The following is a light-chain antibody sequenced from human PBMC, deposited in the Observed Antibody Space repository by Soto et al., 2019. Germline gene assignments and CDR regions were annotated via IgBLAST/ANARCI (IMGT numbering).Light chain of an antibody. CDR1: NSTIGSNA. V-gene: IGLV1-44*01. CDR3: ASWDDILNVV. J-gene: IGLJ2*01. Sequence: QPVLTQPPSTSGTPGQRVTISCSGSNSTIGSNAVNWYQHVPGTAPKVVIYRNDQRPSGVPDRFSGSKSGTSASLAISGLQSEDEADYFCASWDDILNVVFGGGTQLTVL. CDR2: RND.